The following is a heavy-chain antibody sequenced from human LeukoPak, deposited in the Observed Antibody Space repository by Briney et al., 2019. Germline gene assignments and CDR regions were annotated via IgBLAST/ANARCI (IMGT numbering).Heavy chain of an antibody. CDR2: ISSSGSPI. V-gene: IGHV3-48*03. Sequence: PGGALRLSCVASGFTFSSYEMNWDRQAPGKGLEWVSYISSSGSPIYYAESVKGRFTISRDNAKNSLYLQMNSLRDEDTALYYCAREGGFDIWGQGTVVTVSS. D-gene: IGHD2-15*01. J-gene: IGHJ3*02. CDR3: AREGGFDI. CDR1: GFTFSSYE.